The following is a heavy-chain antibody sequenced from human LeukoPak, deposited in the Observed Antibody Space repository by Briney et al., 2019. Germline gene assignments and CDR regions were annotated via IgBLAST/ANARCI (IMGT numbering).Heavy chain of an antibody. Sequence: GGSLRLSCAASGFTFSSYGMHWVRQAPGNGLEWVAVIWYDGSNKYYADSVKGRFTISRDNSKNTLYLQMNSLRAEDTAVYYCARLRSSPEDFDYWGQGTLATVSS. V-gene: IGHV3-33*01. J-gene: IGHJ4*02. CDR3: ARLRSSPEDFDY. CDR1: GFTFSSYG. D-gene: IGHD6-6*01. CDR2: IWYDGSNK.